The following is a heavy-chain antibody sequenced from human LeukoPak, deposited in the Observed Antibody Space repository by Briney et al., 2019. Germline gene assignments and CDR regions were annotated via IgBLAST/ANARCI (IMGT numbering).Heavy chain of an antibody. CDR1: GFTFRNYG. J-gene: IGHJ4*02. CDR3: ARDTSSSWYYFDH. D-gene: IGHD6-13*01. Sequence: GGSLRLSCAASGFTFRNYGMHWVRQAPGKGLEWVAVIWSDGSTKYYAESVQGRFTISRDTSKNRLYLQLNSLRVEDTAVFYCARDTSSSWYYFDHRGQGTLVTVSS. V-gene: IGHV3-33*01. CDR2: IWSDGSTK.